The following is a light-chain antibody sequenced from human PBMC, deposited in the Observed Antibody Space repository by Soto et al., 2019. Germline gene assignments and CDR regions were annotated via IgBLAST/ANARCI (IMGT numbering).Light chain of an antibody. J-gene: IGKJ5*01. CDR1: ENIRSY. CDR3: QQSYGTPIT. V-gene: IGKV1-39*01. CDR2: AAS. Sequence: DIQMTQSPSSLSASIGDRVTITCRASENIRSYVNWYQQKPGEAPKLLIYAASNLQSGVPLRFSGSGSGTDFTLTISSLQPEDFAAYYCQQSYGTPITFGQGTRLEIK.